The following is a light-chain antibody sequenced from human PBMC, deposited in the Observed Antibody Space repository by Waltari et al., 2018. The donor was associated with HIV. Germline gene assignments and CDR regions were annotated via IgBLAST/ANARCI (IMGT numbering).Light chain of an antibody. CDR3: QQYNNWPPGYT. Sequence: ETVMTQSPATLFVSPGERATLLCRASQSISSALAWYQQKPGQAPRLLMYDASARATGIPARFSGSGSGTEFTLTISSLQSEDFAVYYCQQYNNWPPGYTFGQGTKLQIK. J-gene: IGKJ2*01. CDR1: QSISSA. CDR2: DAS. V-gene: IGKV3-15*01.